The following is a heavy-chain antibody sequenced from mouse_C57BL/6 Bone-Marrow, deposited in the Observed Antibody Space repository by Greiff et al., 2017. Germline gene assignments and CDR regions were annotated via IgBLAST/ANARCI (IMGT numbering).Heavy chain of an antibody. V-gene: IGHV1-5*01. Sequence: VQLQQSGTVLVRPGASVKLSCKTSGYTFTSYWMNWVKQRPGQGLEWIGGIYPGNSDTSDNQKFKGKAKLTAVTSASTAYMKLSSLTYEDSAVCYCAVPAYYAMDYWCQGTSVTVSS. J-gene: IGHJ4*01. D-gene: IGHD5-1*01. CDR1: GYTFTSYW. CDR2: IYPGNSDT. CDR3: AVPAYYAMDY.